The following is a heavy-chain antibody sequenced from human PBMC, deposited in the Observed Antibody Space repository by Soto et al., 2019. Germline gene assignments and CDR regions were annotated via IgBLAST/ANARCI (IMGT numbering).Heavy chain of an antibody. CDR3: ATFVVIASRHNDFDF. Sequence: SETLSLTCTVSGGSISTSNYYWGWVRQPPGKGLDWIGNIYYSGTTYYNPSLKSRVTISVDTSKNQFSLKLNSVTAADTAVYYCATFVVIASRHNDFDFWGPGTLVTVYS. CDR1: GGSISTSNYY. J-gene: IGHJ4*02. CDR2: IYYSGTT. V-gene: IGHV4-39*01. D-gene: IGHD2-21*01.